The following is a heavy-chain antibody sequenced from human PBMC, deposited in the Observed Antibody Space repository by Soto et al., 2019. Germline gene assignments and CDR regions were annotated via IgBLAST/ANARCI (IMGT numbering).Heavy chain of an antibody. D-gene: IGHD1-26*01. V-gene: IGHV4-59*01. Sequence: QVQLQESGPGLVKPSETLSLTCTVSGGSISSYYWSWIRQPPGKGLEWIGYIYYSGSTNYNPSLKSRVTISVDTSKNQFSMKLSSVTAADTAVYYCARGNPVGANDYWGQGTLVTVSS. CDR2: IYYSGST. CDR3: ARGNPVGANDY. J-gene: IGHJ4*02. CDR1: GGSISSYY.